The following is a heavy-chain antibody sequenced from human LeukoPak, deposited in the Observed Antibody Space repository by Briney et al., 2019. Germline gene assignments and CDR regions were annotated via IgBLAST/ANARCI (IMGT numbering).Heavy chain of an antibody. CDR2: INPNSGGT. CDR1: GYTFTGYY. Sequence: ASVKVSCKASGYTFTGYYMHWVRQAPGQGLEWMGWINPNSGGTNYAQKFQGRVTMTGDTSTSTFYMELRSLRSEDTAVYYCARARGSGSYYGHDYYYYYYMDVWGQGTTVTVSS. CDR3: ARARGSGSYYGHDYYYYYYMDV. D-gene: IGHD3-10*01. J-gene: IGHJ6*03. V-gene: IGHV1-2*02.